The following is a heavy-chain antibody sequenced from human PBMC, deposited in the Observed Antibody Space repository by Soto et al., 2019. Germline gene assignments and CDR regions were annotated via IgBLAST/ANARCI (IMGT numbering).Heavy chain of an antibody. CDR3: IRRSQDDSSGYFAD. D-gene: IGHD3-22*01. Sequence: EVQLVESGGGLVQPGGSLKLSCAASGFTFSGSAMHWVRHASGKGLEWVGRIRSKPNTYATGYAASVKGRFTISRDDSKNTVYLQMNSLQIEDTAVYYCIRRSQDDSSGYFADWGQGTLVTVSS. J-gene: IGHJ4*02. CDR1: GFTFSGSA. V-gene: IGHV3-73*02. CDR2: IRSKPNTYAT.